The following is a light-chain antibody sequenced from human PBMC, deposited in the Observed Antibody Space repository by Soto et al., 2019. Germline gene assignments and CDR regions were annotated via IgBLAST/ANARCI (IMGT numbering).Light chain of an antibody. CDR3: SSFTGTTTLDV. V-gene: IGLV2-14*03. CDR1: SSDVGAYKY. CDR2: GVS. J-gene: IGLJ1*01. Sequence: SALTQPASVSGSPGQSITISCTGTSSDVGAYKYVSWYQQHPGKAPKLIIYGVSNRPSGVSNRFSGSKSGNTAFLTISGLQPEDEVDYYCSSFTGTTTLDVFGTGTKVTVL.